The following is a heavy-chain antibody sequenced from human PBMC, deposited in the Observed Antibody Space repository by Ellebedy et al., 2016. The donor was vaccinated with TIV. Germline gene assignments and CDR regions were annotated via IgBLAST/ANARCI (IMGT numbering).Heavy chain of an antibody. CDR3: ARDYEYCSGDSCYSYWYFDL. V-gene: IGHV3-7*01. CDR1: GFTFANYW. Sequence: GESLKISXEDSGFTFANYWMSWVRQAPGKGPEWVANIKQDGSEIFYVDSVKGRFTISRDNAKNSVYLQMNSLRAEDTAIYYCARDYEYCSGDSCYSYWYFDLWGRGTLVAVSS. D-gene: IGHD2-15*01. CDR2: IKQDGSEI. J-gene: IGHJ2*01.